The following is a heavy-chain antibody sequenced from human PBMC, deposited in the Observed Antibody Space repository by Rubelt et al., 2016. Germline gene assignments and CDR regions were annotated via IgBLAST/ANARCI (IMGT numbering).Heavy chain of an antibody. D-gene: IGHD3-10*01. CDR3: AHSFTMVRGVITTPYFDY. CDR2: IYWDDDK. J-gene: IGHJ4*02. CDR1: SYSISSGFY. V-gene: IGHV2-5*02. Sequence: QESGPGLVKPSETLSLTCSVSSYSISSGFYWDWIRQPPGQGLEWLALIYWDDDKRYSPSLKSRLTITKDHSKNQVVLTMTNMDPVDTATYYCAHSFTMVRGVITTPYFDYWGQGTLVTVSS.